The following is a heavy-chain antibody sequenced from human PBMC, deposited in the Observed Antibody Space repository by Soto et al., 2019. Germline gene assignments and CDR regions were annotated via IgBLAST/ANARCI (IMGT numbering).Heavy chain of an antibody. D-gene: IGHD2-15*01. CDR3: ARGSPAPTYSLAS. J-gene: IGHJ4*02. CDR2: IIPIFGMT. Sequence: VQLVQSGAEVKKPGSSVKVSCKASGGTFSTNTISWVRQAPGQGLEWMGRIIPIFGMTKYAQNFQGRVTITADRSASTAYMELSSLRSEDTAIYYCARGSPAPTYSLASWGQGTLVSVSS. CDR1: GGTFSTNT. V-gene: IGHV1-69*02.